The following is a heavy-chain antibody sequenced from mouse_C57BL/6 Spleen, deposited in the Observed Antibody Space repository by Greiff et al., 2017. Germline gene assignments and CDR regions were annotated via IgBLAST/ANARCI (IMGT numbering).Heavy chain of an antibody. V-gene: IGHV1-69*01. CDR2: IDPSDSYT. J-gene: IGHJ1*03. CDR3: ARSLITTVVATDFGV. CDR1: GYTFTSYW. Sequence: QVQLQQPGAELVMPGASVKLSCKASGYTFTSYWMHWVKQRPGQGLEWIGEIDPSDSYTNYNQKFKGKSTLTVDKSSSTAYMQLSSLTSEDSAVYYCARSLITTVVATDFGVWGTGTTVTGSS. D-gene: IGHD1-1*01.